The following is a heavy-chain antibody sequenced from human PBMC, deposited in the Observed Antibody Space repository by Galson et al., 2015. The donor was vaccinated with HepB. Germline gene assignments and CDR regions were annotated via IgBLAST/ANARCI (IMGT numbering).Heavy chain of an antibody. CDR2: IRSKAYGGTT. D-gene: IGHD3-10*01. CDR3: TRAGSGSYYNERASRDAFDI. CDR1: GFTFNDYY. J-gene: IGHJ3*02. Sequence: SLRLSCAASGFTFNDYYMSWIRQAPGKGLEWVGFIRSKAYGGTTEYAASVKGRFTISRDDSKSIAYLQMNSLKTEDTAVYYCTRAGSGSYYNERASRDAFDIWGQGTMVTVSS. V-gene: IGHV3-49*03.